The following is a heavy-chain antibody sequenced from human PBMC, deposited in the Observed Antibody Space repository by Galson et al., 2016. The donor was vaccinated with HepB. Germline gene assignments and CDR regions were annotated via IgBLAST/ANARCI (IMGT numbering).Heavy chain of an antibody. J-gene: IGHJ6*02. D-gene: IGHD2-8*02. Sequence: SLRLSCAASGFTLSSYGMHWVRQAPGKGLEWVAVISYDEGNKYYADSVKGRFTISRDISKNTLYLHMNSLRAEDTAVYYCARDRRHSPTGEFVAMMYYYYGMDVWGQGTTVTVSS. CDR1: GFTLSSYG. V-gene: IGHV3-30*03. CDR3: ARDRRHSPTGEFVAMMYYYYGMDV. CDR2: ISYDEGNK.